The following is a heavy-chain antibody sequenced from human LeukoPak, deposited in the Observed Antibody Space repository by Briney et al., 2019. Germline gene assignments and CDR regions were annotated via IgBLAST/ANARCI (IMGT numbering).Heavy chain of an antibody. CDR2: ISSSSSTI. CDR1: GFTFSSYS. Sequence: GGSLRLSCAASGFTFSSYSMNWVRQAPGKGLEWVSYISSSSSTIYYADSVKGRFTISRDNAKNSLYLQMNSLRAEDTAVYHCARLGTNYYYYYMDVWGKGTTVTVSS. J-gene: IGHJ6*03. CDR3: ARLGTNYYYYYMDV. D-gene: IGHD1-14*01. V-gene: IGHV3-48*01.